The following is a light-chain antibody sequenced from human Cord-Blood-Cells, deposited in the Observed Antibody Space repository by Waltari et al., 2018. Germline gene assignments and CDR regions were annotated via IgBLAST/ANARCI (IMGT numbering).Light chain of an antibody. CDR2: GAS. V-gene: IGKV3-15*01. CDR1: QSVSSN. Sequence: EIVMTQSPATLSVSPGERATLSCRASQSVSSNLAWYQQKPGQAPRPLIYGASTRATGIPARFSGSGSGTEFTLTISSLQSKDFAVYYCQQYNNWPPLTFGGGTKVEIK. J-gene: IGKJ4*01. CDR3: QQYNNWPPLT.